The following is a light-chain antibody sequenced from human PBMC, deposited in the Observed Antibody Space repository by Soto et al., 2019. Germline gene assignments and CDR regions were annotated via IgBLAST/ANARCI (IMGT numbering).Light chain of an antibody. Sequence: EIVLTQSPATLSLSPGERATLSCRASQSVFNNHIGWYQQKPGQAPRLLIYGASIGATGIPDRFSGSGSGTDFTLTISRLEPEDFAVYHCQQYATSSWTFGQGTKVDIK. CDR3: QQYATSSWT. CDR1: QSVFNNH. J-gene: IGKJ1*01. V-gene: IGKV3-20*01. CDR2: GAS.